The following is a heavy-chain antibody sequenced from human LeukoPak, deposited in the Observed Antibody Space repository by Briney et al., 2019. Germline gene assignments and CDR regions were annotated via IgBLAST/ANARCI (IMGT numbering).Heavy chain of an antibody. CDR1: GFTFSSYT. Sequence: GGSLRLSCAASGFTFSSYTMSWVRQAPGKGLEWVSTITTGDGNTYYADSVKGRFTISRDNSKNTLYLQMNSLRAEDTAVYYCAGSIVGDAFDYWGQGTLVTVSS. CDR3: AGSIVGDAFDY. D-gene: IGHD1-26*01. J-gene: IGHJ4*02. V-gene: IGHV3-23*01. CDR2: ITTGDGNT.